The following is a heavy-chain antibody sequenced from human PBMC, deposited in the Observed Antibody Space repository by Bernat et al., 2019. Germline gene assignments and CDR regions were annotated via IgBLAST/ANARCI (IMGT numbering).Heavy chain of an antibody. CDR1: GFTFSSFW. D-gene: IGHD3-10*01. CDR2: VKQDGSET. J-gene: IGHJ5*01. CDR3: ARAPRDSVYNYFDS. V-gene: IGHV3-7*03. Sequence: EVHVVESGGGLVQPGGSLRPSCAASGFTFSSFWLSWARQAPGKGPEWVASVKQDGSETFYADSVKGRFTISRDNAINSLYLQIDSLRAEDTAIYYCARAPRDSVYNYFDSWGQGTLVTVSS.